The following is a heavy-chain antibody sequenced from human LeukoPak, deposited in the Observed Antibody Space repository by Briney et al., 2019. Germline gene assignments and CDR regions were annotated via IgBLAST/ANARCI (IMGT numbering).Heavy chain of an antibody. J-gene: IGHJ4*02. CDR1: GGSISGHY. D-gene: IGHD6-13*01. V-gene: IGHV4-59*11. Sequence: SETLSLTCTVSGGSISGHYWSWIRQPPGKGLEWIGYISYSEGTNYNPSLRSRVTISVDTSKNQFSLKLGSVPAADTAVYCCARAYPSAAGFFDSWGQGTLVIVSS. CDR2: ISYSEGT. CDR3: ARAYPSAAGFFDS.